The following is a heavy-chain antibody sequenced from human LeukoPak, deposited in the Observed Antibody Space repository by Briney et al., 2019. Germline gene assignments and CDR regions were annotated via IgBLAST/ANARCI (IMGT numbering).Heavy chain of an antibody. V-gene: IGHV3-11*01. D-gene: IGHD2-15*01. CDR1: GFTFSDYY. CDR2: ISSSGSTI. J-gene: IGHJ6*02. CDR3: ARAPRYCSGGSCWGWYYGMDV. Sequence: GGSLRLSCAASGFTFSDYYMSWIRQAPGKGLEWVSYISSSGSTIYYADSVKGRFTISRDNAKNSLYLQMNSLRAEDTAVYYCARAPRYCSGGSCWGWYYGMDVWGQGTTVTVSS.